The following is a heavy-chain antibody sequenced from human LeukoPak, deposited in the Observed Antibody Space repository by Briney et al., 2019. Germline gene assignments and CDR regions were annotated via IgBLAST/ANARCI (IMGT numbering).Heavy chain of an antibody. D-gene: IGHD6-13*01. Sequence: GGSLRLSCAASGFTFSSYGMHWVRQAPGKGLEWVAVIWYDGSNKYYVDSVKGRFTISRDNSKNTLYLQMNSLRVEDTAVYYCARDSSSAYYFDYWGQGTLVTVSS. J-gene: IGHJ4*02. CDR2: IWYDGSNK. CDR1: GFTFSSYG. CDR3: ARDSSSAYYFDY. V-gene: IGHV3-33*01.